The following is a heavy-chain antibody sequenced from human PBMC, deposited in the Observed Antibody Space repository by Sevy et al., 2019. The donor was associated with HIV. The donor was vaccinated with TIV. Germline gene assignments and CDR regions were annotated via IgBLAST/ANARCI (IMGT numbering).Heavy chain of an antibody. D-gene: IGHD3-22*01. J-gene: IGHJ1*01. CDR2: IDWDDDK. CDR1: GFSLSTSGMC. CDR3: ARIQGPMIVVVTKYFQH. V-gene: IGHV2-70*01. Sequence: SGPTLVKPTQTLTLTCTFSGFSLSTSGMCVSWIRQPPGKALEWLALIDWDDDKYYSTSLKTRLTISKDTSKNQVVLKMTNMDPVDTATYYCARIQGPMIVVVTKYFQHWGQGTLVTVSS.